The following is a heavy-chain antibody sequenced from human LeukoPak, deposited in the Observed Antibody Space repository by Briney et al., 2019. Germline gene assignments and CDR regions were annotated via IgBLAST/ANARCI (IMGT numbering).Heavy chain of an antibody. CDR3: ARQGRGNWFDP. J-gene: IGHJ5*02. CDR2: IYHSGHT. Sequence: SETLSLTCTVSGGSISNGGYYWSWIRQLPGTGLECIGSIYHSGHTYYNPSLRSRVTMQLDTSKKQFSLRLSSVTAADTAVYYCARQGRGNWFDPWGQGTLVTVSS. V-gene: IGHV4-31*03. CDR1: GGSISNGGYY.